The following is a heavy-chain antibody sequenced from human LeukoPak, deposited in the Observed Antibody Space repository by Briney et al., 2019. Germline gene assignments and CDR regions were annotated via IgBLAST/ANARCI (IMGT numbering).Heavy chain of an antibody. J-gene: IGHJ4*02. D-gene: IGHD4-17*01. Sequence: GGSLRLSCAASGITFSSYEMNWVRQAPGKGLEWISYIDSNSRTIHYADSVRGRFTISRDNAKNPLYLQMNSLRAEDTAVYYCARDLNDYGDYVFDYWGQGTLVTVSS. CDR1: GITFSSYE. CDR2: IDSNSRTI. V-gene: IGHV3-48*03. CDR3: ARDLNDYGDYVFDY.